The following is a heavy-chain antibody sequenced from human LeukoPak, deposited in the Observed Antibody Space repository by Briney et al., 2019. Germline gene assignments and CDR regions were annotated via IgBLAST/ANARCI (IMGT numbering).Heavy chain of an antibody. CDR2: ISSSGSTR. J-gene: IGHJ4*02. Sequence: HPGGSLRLSCAASGFTFSSYEMNWVRQAPGKGLEWVSYISSSGSTRYYADSVKGRFTISRDNAKNSLYLQMNSLRAEDTAVYYCAKLLMAMVRGVDIDCWGQGTLVTVSS. CDR3: AKLLMAMVRGVDIDC. CDR1: GFTFSSYE. D-gene: IGHD3-10*01. V-gene: IGHV3-48*03.